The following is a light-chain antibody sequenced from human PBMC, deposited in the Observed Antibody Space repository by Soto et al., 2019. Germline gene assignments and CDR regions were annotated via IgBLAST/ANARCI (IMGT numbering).Light chain of an antibody. V-gene: IGLV2-14*01. CDR3: RSYTTSSNYV. CDR2: EVS. CDR1: SSDVGSYNF. Sequence: QSVLTQPASVSGSPGQSITISCTGTSSDVGSYNFVSWYQQLPGKAPELMIYEVSNRPSGVSNRFSGSKSGNTASLTISGLQAEDEADYYCRSYTTSSNYVFGSGTKVTVL. J-gene: IGLJ1*01.